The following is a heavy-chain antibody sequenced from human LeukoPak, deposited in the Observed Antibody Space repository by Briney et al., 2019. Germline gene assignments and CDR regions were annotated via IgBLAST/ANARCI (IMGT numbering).Heavy chain of an antibody. J-gene: IGHJ2*01. CDR1: GGTISSYY. Sequence: SETLSLTCTVSGGTISSYYWSWIRQPPGKGLEWIGYIYYSGSTNYNPSLKSRVTISVDTSKNQFSLKLSSVTAADTAVYYCARVSYSRSWYPWYFDLWARGTLVTVSS. D-gene: IGHD6-13*01. CDR3: ARVSYSRSWYPWYFDL. CDR2: IYYSGST. V-gene: IGHV4-59*01.